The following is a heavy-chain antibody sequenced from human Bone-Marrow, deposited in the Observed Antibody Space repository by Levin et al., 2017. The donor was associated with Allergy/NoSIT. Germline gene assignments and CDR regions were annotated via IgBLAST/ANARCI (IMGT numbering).Heavy chain of an antibody. V-gene: IGHV1-69*13. J-gene: IGHJ4*02. Sequence: AASVKVSCKTSGGPFSNSAISWVRQAPGQGLEWMGGIIPFFGTPNYAQKFQGRVTIAADESTTTTYLHLTSLMSEDTAVYYCARTVGTGLYFLEYWGQGTLVTVSS. CDR1: GGPFSNSA. CDR3: ARTVGTGLYFLEY. CDR2: IIPFFGTP. D-gene: IGHD3-16*01.